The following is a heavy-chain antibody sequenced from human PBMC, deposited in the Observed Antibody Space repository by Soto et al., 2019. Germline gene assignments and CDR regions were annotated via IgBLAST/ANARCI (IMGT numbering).Heavy chain of an antibody. V-gene: IGHV4-4*07. CDR3: AASPYSFGYFFES. D-gene: IGHD5-18*01. J-gene: IGHJ4*02. CDR2: IHTSGSA. CDR1: GSITSFY. Sequence: PSETLSLTCSVSGSITSFYWSWIRQPAGKGLEWIGRIHTSGSANYNPSLKSRVTMSVDTSKNQFSLKVNSVTAADTALYFCAASPYSFGYFFESWGQGTLVTVS.